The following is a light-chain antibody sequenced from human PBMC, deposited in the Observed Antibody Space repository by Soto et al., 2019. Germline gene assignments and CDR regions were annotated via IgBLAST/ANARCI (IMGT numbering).Light chain of an antibody. J-gene: IGLJ1*01. Sequence: QSVLTQPASVSESPGQPITISCTGTSSDVGGYNYVSWYQQHPGKAPKLMIYDVSNRPSGVSNRFSGSKAGNTASLTISGPQAEDEADYYRSSYTSSSTYVFGTGTKVTVL. CDR2: DVS. CDR1: SSDVGGYNY. CDR3: SSYTSSSTYV. V-gene: IGLV2-14*01.